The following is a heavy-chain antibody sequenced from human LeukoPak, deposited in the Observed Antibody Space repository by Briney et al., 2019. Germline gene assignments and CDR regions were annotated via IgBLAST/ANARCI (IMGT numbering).Heavy chain of an antibody. CDR2: ISGSGVST. V-gene: IGHV3-23*01. D-gene: IGHD3-10*01. Sequence: GGSLRLSCAASGFTFSNYAMSWVRQAPGKGLEWVSAISGSGVSTYYADSVKGRFTISRDNSKNTLYMQMNSLRAEDTAVYYCARKYGSGSYSPPDYWGQGTLVTVSS. CDR1: GFTFSNYA. CDR3: ARKYGSGSYSPPDY. J-gene: IGHJ4*02.